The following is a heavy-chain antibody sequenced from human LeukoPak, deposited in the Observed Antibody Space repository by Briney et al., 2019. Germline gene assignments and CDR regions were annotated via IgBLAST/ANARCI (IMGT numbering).Heavy chain of an antibody. J-gene: IGHJ3*02. Sequence: GRSLRLSCAASGFTFSSYGMRWVRQAPGKGLEWVAVISYDGSNKYYTDSVKGRFTISRDNSKNTLYLQMNSLRAEDTAVYYCAKAGGGDSSGLDAFDIWGQGTMVTVSS. V-gene: IGHV3-30*18. D-gene: IGHD3-22*01. CDR3: AKAGGGDSSGLDAFDI. CDR2: ISYDGSNK. CDR1: GFTFSSYG.